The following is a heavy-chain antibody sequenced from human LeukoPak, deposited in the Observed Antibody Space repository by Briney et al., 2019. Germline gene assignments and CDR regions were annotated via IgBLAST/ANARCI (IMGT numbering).Heavy chain of an antibody. J-gene: IGHJ4*02. CDR2: ISHDGSNK. CDR1: GFTFSSYG. D-gene: IGHD6-19*01. CDR3: AKDVASSGWEENFDY. Sequence: GGSLRLSCAASGFTFSSYGMHWVRQAPGKGLEWVAVISHDGSNKYYADSVKGRFTISRDNSKNTLYLQMNSLRAEDTAVYYCAKDVASSGWEENFDYWGQGTLVTVSS. V-gene: IGHV3-30*18.